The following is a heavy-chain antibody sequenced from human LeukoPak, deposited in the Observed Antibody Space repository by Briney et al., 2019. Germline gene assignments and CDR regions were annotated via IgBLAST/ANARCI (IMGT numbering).Heavy chain of an antibody. CDR2: IIPVFGTA. CDR1: GGTFSSYA. D-gene: IGHD4-17*01. V-gene: IGHV1-69*13. CDR3: ARDLSGDYGDSY. Sequence: SVKVSCKASGGTFSSYAISWVRQAPGQGLEWMGGIIPVFGTANYAQKFQGRVTITADEPTSTAYMELSSLRSEDTAVYYCARDLSGDYGDSYWGQGTLVTVSS. J-gene: IGHJ4*02.